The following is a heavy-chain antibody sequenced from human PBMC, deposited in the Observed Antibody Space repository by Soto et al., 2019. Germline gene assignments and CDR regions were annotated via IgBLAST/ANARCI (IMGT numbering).Heavy chain of an antibody. Sequence: QVQLQESGPGLVKPSQTLSLTCTVSGGSVSSGGDYWSWIRQHPGKGLEWIGYIYYSGSTYYNPSLNRRMTRSVDTSMNQFSLELSSVTAAYTAVYYCARDFHCRCGRCYAYWGQGTLVTVSS. D-gene: IGHD2-15*01. V-gene: IGHV4-31*03. CDR3: ARDFHCRCGRCYAY. J-gene: IGHJ4*02. CDR2: IYYSGST. CDR1: GGSVSSGGDY.